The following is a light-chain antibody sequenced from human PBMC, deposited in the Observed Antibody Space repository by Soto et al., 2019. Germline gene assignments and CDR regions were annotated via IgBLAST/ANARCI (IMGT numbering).Light chain of an antibody. CDR1: QSITTF. CDR2: EAS. V-gene: IGKV1-5*01. CDR3: QQYSTYPLT. J-gene: IGKJ4*01. Sequence: DIQMTQSPSTLSASIGDRVTITCRASQSITTFLAWYQQKPGKAPQILIYEASKLEPGVPSRLSGGGSGTEFTLTISSLQPDDFATYYCQQYSTYPLTFGGGTRVEIK.